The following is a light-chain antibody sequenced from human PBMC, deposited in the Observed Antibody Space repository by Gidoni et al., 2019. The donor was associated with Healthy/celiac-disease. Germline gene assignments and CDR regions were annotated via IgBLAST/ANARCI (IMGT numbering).Light chain of an antibody. J-gene: IGLJ2*01. Sequence: QSVLTQPPSVSGAPGQRAPISCTGSSSNIGAGYDVHWYQQLPGTAPKLLIYGNSNRPSGVPDRFSGSKSGTSASLAITGLQAEDEADYYCQSYDSSLSGSVVFGGGTKLTVL. V-gene: IGLV1-40*01. CDR1: SSNIGAGYD. CDR3: QSYDSSLSGSVV. CDR2: GNS.